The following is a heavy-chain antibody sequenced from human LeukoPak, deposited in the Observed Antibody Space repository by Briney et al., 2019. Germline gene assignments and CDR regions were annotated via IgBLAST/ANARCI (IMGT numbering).Heavy chain of an antibody. J-gene: IGHJ4*02. D-gene: IGHD3-10*01. CDR1: GYTFTSYY. CDR3: ARSTMVRVHSDY. V-gene: IGHV1-46*01. CDR2: INPSGGST. Sequence: GASVKVSCKASGYTFTSYYMHWVRQAPGQGLEWMGIINPSGGSTSYAQKFQGGVTMTRDTSTSTVYMELSSLRSEDTAVYYCARSTMVRVHSDYWGQGTLVTVSS.